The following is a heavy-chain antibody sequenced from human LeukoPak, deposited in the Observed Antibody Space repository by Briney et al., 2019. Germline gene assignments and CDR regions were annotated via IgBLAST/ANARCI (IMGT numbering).Heavy chain of an antibody. CDR2: ISSSSSTI. CDR3: AAMTTVTPGGFDP. D-gene: IGHD4-17*01. Sequence: PGGSLRLSCAASGFTFSGYSMNWVRQAPGKGLEWVSYISSSSSTIYYADSVKGRFTISRDNAKNSLYLQMNSLRAEDTAVYYCAAMTTVTPGGFDPWGQGTLVTVSS. J-gene: IGHJ5*02. V-gene: IGHV3-48*01. CDR1: GFTFSGYS.